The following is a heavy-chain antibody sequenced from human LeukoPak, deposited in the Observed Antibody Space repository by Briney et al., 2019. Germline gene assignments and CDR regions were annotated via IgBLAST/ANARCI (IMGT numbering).Heavy chain of an antibody. CDR3: AKDSRASFDY. Sequence: GSLRLSCAASGFTFSSYAMSWVRQAPGKGLEWVSAISGSGGSTYYADSVKGRFTISRDNSKNTLYMQMNSLRAEDPSVYYCAKDSRASFDYLGQGTLVTVSS. J-gene: IGHJ4*02. CDR1: GFTFSSYA. V-gene: IGHV3-23*01. CDR2: ISGSGGST.